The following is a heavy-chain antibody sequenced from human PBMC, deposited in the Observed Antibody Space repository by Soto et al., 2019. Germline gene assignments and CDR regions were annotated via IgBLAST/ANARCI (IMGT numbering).Heavy chain of an antibody. J-gene: IGHJ4*02. D-gene: IGHD1-26*01. CDR2: LSNSGYRT. CDR3: AKNEGGGHSSLYFDY. V-gene: IGHV3-23*01. CDR1: GFTFSSYA. Sequence: GGSLRLSCAASGFTFSSYAMSWVRQTPGKGLEWVSSLSNSGYRTYYADSVRGRFTISRDNSQNTLYLQMNSLRAEDTAVYYCAKNEGGGHSSLYFDYWGQGSLVTVSS.